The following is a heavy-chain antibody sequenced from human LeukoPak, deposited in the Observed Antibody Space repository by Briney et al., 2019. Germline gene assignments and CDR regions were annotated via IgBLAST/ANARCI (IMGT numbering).Heavy chain of an antibody. CDR3: ASYLTSIPSGMDV. Sequence: GGSLRLSCAASGFTFSSYRMHWLRQEPRKGLVWVSRISTDGSSRSYADSVKGRFTISRDNGKNTLYLQMNSLRAEDTAVYYCASYLTSIPSGMDVWGQGATVTVSS. D-gene: IGHD2/OR15-2a*01. CDR1: GFTFSSYR. J-gene: IGHJ6*02. V-gene: IGHV3-74*01. CDR2: ISTDGSSR.